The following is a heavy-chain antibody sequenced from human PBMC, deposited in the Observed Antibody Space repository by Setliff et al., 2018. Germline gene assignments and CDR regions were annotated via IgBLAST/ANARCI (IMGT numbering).Heavy chain of an antibody. CDR1: GYTFSDYG. D-gene: IGHD2-8*01. Sequence: ASVKVSCKASGYTFSDYGITWVRQAPGQGLEWMGWISAYNSHTYSAQKFQARVTLTTDTSTNMAYMELRGLRSDDTAVYYCSRLVRYCTTTTCQRLLGEEVWGQGTLVTVSS. V-gene: IGHV1-18*01. CDR3: SRLVRYCTTTTCQRLLGEEV. J-gene: IGHJ4*02. CDR2: ISAYNSHT.